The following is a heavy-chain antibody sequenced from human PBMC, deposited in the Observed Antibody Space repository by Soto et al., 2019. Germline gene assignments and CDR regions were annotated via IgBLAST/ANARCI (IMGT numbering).Heavy chain of an antibody. Sequence: PSETLSLTCSVSGGAITNYYWNWIRQTPGKGLEWIGYIYHTGSTSKNPSLKSRVTLSPDTSKNQLTLNLTSVTAADTAIYYCARSVNRGYSYGYGHWGQGTLVTVSS. V-gene: IGHV4-59*01. CDR3: ARSVNRGYSYGYGH. J-gene: IGHJ4*02. CDR2: IYHTGST. CDR1: GGAITNYY. D-gene: IGHD5-18*01.